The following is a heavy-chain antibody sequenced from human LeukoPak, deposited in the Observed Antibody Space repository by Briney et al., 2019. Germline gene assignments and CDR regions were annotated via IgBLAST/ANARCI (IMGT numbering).Heavy chain of an antibody. J-gene: IGHJ3*01. CDR3: ALDYYDSSGYYRN. Sequence: GGSLRLSCAASGFTFSSYEMNWVRQAPGKGLEWVSSISSSSSYIYYADSVKGRFTISRDNAKNSLYLQMNSLRAEDTAVYYCALDYYDSSGYYRNWGQGTMVTVSS. V-gene: IGHV3-21*01. CDR2: ISSSSSYI. D-gene: IGHD3-22*01. CDR1: GFTFSSYE.